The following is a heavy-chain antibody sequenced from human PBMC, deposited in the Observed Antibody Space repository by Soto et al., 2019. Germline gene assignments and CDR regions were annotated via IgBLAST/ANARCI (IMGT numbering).Heavy chain of an antibody. CDR1: GFTFEAYS. CDR2: ISGDSGSS. Sequence: GGSLRLSCAASGFTFEAYSLHWVRQLPGKGLEWVAGISGDSGSSGYADSVRGRFTVSRDNAKNSLFLQMSSLSPEDTALYYCTKRRSARPGFDAFDLWGQGTMGTV. J-gene: IGHJ3*01. CDR3: TKRRSARPGFDAFDL. V-gene: IGHV3-9*01.